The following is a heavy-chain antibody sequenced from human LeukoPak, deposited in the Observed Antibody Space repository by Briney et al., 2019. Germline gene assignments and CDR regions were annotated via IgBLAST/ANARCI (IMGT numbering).Heavy chain of an antibody. D-gene: IGHD3-22*01. V-gene: IGHV4-4*07. CDR2: IYTSGST. CDR3: AREYYYDSSGLFDY. Sequence: SETLSLTCTVSGGSISGYYWSWIRQPAGKGLEWIGCIYTSGSTNYNPSLKSRVTMSVDTSKNQFSLKLSSVTAADTAVYYCAREYYYDSSGLFDYWGQGTLVTVSS. J-gene: IGHJ4*02. CDR1: GGSISGYY.